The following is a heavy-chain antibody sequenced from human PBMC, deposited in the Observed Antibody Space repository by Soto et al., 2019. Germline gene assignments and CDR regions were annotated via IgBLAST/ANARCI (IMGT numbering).Heavy chain of an antibody. CDR3: AKDKELDYGDYFDY. V-gene: IGHV3-30*18. Sequence: GGSLRLSCAASGFTFSSYGMHWVRQAPGKGLEWVAVISYDGSNKYYADSVKGRFTISRDNSKNTLYLKMNSLRAEDTAVYYCAKDKELDYGDYFDYWGQGTLVTVSS. CDR2: ISYDGSNK. J-gene: IGHJ4*02. CDR1: GFTFSSYG. D-gene: IGHD4-17*01.